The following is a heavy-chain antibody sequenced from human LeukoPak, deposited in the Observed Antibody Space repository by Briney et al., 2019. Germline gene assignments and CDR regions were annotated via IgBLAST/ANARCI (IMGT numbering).Heavy chain of an antibody. Sequence: SVKVSCKASGGTFSSYAISWVRQAPGQGLEWMGGIIPIFGTANYAQKFQGRVTITTDESTSTAYMELSSLRSEDTAVYYCARDGLAARLDAFDIWGQGTMVTVSS. CDR1: GGTFSSYA. CDR3: ARDGLAARLDAFDI. J-gene: IGHJ3*02. CDR2: IIPIFGTA. D-gene: IGHD6-6*01. V-gene: IGHV1-69*05.